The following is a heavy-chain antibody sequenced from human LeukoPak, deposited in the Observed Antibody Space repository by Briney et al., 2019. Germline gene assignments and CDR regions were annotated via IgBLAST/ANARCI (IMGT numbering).Heavy chain of an antibody. D-gene: IGHD2-2*01. CDR1: GFTFSSYG. CDR2: ISYDGSNK. CDR3: AKDGVPAAIGYFDY. Sequence: GGSLRLSCAASGFTFSSYGMHWVRQAPGKGLEWVAVISYDGSNKYYADSVKGRFTISRDNSKNTLHLQMNSLRAEDTAVYYCAKDGVPAAIGYFDYWGQGTLVTVSS. V-gene: IGHV3-30*18. J-gene: IGHJ4*02.